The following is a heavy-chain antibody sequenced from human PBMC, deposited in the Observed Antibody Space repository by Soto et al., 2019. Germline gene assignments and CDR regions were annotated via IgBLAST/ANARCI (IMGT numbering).Heavy chain of an antibody. CDR3: ARGRSWGAAHTPNWFDP. J-gene: IGHJ5*02. D-gene: IGHD6-6*01. Sequence: SETLSLTCAVYGGSFSGYYWSWIRQPPGKGLEWIGEINHSGSTNYNPSLKSRVTISVDTSKNQFSLKLSSVTAADTAVYYCARGRSWGAAHTPNWFDPWGQGTLVTVSS. V-gene: IGHV4-34*01. CDR1: GGSFSGYY. CDR2: INHSGST.